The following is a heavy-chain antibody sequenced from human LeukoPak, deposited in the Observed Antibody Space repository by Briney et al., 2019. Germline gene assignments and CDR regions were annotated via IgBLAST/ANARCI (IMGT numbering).Heavy chain of an antibody. D-gene: IGHD6-19*01. CDR3: ARGDSGWYILDY. CDR2: IYYNGST. CDR1: GGSISSYY. J-gene: IGHJ4*02. Sequence: SETLSLTCTVSGGSISSYYWSWIRQPPGKGLEWIGYIYYNGSTNYNPSLKSRVTISVDTSKNQFSLKLSSVTAADTAVYYCARGDSGWYILDYWGQGTLVTVSS. V-gene: IGHV4-59*01.